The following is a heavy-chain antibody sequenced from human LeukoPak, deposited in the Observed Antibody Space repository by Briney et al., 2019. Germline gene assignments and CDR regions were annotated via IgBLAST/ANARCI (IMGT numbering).Heavy chain of an antibody. V-gene: IGHV1-69*05. Sequence: SVKVSCKASGGTFSSYAISWVRQAPGQGLEWMGGIIPIFGTANYAQKFQGRVTITTDESTSTAYMELSSLRSEDTAVYYCAREGGRVTGTTPWFDPWGQGTLVTVSS. CDR2: IIPIFGTA. CDR3: AREGGRVTGTTPWFDP. J-gene: IGHJ5*02. D-gene: IGHD1-7*01. CDR1: GGTFSSYA.